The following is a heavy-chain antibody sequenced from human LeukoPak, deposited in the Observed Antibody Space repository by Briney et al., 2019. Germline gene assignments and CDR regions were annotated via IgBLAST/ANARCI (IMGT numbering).Heavy chain of an antibody. CDR3: AKGYGYNWFDP. CDR2: ISWNSGSI. J-gene: IGHJ5*02. V-gene: IGHV3-9*01. Sequence: PGGSLRLSCAASGFTFSSYAMSWVRQAPGKGLEWVSGISWNSGSIGYADSVKGRFTISRDNAKNSLYLQMNSLRAEDTALYYCAKGYGYNWFDPWGQGTLVTVSS. CDR1: GFTFSSYA. D-gene: IGHD5-18*01.